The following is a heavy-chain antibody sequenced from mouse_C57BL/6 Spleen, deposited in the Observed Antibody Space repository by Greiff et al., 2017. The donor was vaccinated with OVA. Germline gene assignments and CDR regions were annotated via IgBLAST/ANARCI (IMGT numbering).Heavy chain of an antibody. D-gene: IGHD1-1*01. CDR3: ARFTTVVATPYWYFDV. CDR1: GYTFTSYW. J-gene: IGHJ1*03. Sequence: QVQLQQPGAELVRPGSSVKLSCKASGYTFTSYWMDWVKQRPGQGLEWIGNIYPSDSETHYNQKFKDKATLTVDKSSSTAYMQPSSLTSEDSAVYYCARFTTVVATPYWYFDVWGTGTTVTVSS. CDR2: IYPSDSET. V-gene: IGHV1-61*01.